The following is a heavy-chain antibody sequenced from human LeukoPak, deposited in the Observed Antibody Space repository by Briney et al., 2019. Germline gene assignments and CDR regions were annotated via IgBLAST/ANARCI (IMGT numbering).Heavy chain of an antibody. J-gene: IGHJ2*01. V-gene: IGHV4-30-2*01. CDR1: GGSISSGGYS. CDR2: IYHSGST. D-gene: IGHD2/OR15-2a*01. CDR3: ARAFRARYFDL. Sequence: PSETLSLTCAVSGGSISSGGYSWSWIRQPPGKGLEWIGYIYHSGSTHYNPSLKGRVTISVDTSKNQFSLKLSSVTAADTAVYYCARAFRARYFDLWGRGTLVTVSS.